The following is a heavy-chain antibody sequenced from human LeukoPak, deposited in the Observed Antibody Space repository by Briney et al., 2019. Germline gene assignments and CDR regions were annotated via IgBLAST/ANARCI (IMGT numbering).Heavy chain of an antibody. CDR2: INPNSGGT. V-gene: IGHV1-2*06. D-gene: IGHD3-22*01. J-gene: IGHJ5*02. CDR3: ARGWVYYDSSGLPIMS. Sequence: ASVKVSCKASGYTFTGYYMHWVRQDPRQGLEWMGRINPNSGGTNYAQKFQGRVTMTRDTSISTAYMELSRLRSDDTAVYYCARGWVYYDSSGLPIMSWGQGTLVTVSS. CDR1: GYTFTGYY.